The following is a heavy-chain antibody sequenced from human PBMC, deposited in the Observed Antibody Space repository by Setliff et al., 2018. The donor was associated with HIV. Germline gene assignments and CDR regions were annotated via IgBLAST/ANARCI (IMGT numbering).Heavy chain of an antibody. J-gene: IGHJ4*02. CDR2: IIPMYDPP. CDR1: GGTFSNSG. V-gene: IGHV1-69*13. Sequence: GASVKVSCKASGGTFSNSGISWVRLAPGQGLEWMGEIIPMYDPPVYAQKFQGRVTITADESTTTVYMELSSLTSDDTAVYYCARGAPPGNPGHLDYWGQGTQVTVSS. CDR3: ARGAPPGNPGHLDY. D-gene: IGHD6-13*01.